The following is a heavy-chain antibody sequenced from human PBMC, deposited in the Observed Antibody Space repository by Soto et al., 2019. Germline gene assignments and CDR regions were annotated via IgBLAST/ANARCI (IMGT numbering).Heavy chain of an antibody. CDR2: IHHSGSS. CDR1: GVSVSGTKW. V-gene: IGHV4-4*02. Sequence: QVQLKESGPGLVTPSGTMSLTCAVSGVSVSGTKWCSWVRQPPGKGLEWIGEIHHSGSSNYNPSLKTRVTISVDKSKNQFSLKVRSVTAADTAVYYCVRAPHYWGQGTLVTVSS. J-gene: IGHJ4*02. CDR3: VRAPHY.